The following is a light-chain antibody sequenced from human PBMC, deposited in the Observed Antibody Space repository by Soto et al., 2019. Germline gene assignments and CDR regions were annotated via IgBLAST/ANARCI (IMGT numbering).Light chain of an antibody. CDR2: GAS. J-gene: IGKJ1*01. CDR3: QQYGRT. Sequence: EIVLTQSPGTLSLSPGERATPSCRASQSVSSSYLAWYQQKPGQAPRLLIYGASSRATGIPDRFSGSGSGTDFTHTISRLEPEDFAVYYCQQYGRTFGQGTKVDIK. V-gene: IGKV3-20*01. CDR1: QSVSSSY.